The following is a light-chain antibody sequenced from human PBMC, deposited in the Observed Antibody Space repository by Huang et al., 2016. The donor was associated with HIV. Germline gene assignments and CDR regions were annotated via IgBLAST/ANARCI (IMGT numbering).Light chain of an antibody. V-gene: IGKV3-15*01. CDR3: QQYNDFRST. J-gene: IGKJ3*01. CDR1: QIVSSH. Sequence: ETVMTQSPVTLSVSPGDRASLSCRSSQIVSSHLAGYQQKPGQAPSLLIYAASTRATGGPARFSGSGAGTEFTLTISTLQSEDSAVYYCQQYNDFRSTFGPGTRVEIK. CDR2: AAS.